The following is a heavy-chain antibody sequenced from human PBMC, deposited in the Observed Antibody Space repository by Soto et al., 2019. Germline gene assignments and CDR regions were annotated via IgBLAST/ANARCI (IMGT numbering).Heavy chain of an antibody. CDR2: INHSGST. V-gene: IGHV4-34*01. Sequence: SETLSLTCAVYGGSFSGYYWSWIRQPPGKGLEWIGEINHSGSTNYNPSLKSRVTISVDTSKNQFSLKLSSVTAADTAVYYCARDPYSSGLSGVVGAFDIWGQGTMVTVSS. CDR1: GGSFSGYY. D-gene: IGHD6-19*01. CDR3: ARDPYSSGLSGVVGAFDI. J-gene: IGHJ3*02.